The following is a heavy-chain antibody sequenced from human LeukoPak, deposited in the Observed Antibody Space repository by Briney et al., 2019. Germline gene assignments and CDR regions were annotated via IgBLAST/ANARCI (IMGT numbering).Heavy chain of an antibody. D-gene: IGHD3-3*01. CDR3: TCHFWSGYYIDY. Sequence: GGSLRLSCAASGFTFSGSAMHWVRQASGKGLEWVGRIRSKANSYATAYAASVKGRFTISRDDSKNTAHLQMNSLKTEDTAVYYCTCHFWSGYYIDYWGQGTLVTVSS. CDR1: GFTFSGSA. J-gene: IGHJ4*02. V-gene: IGHV3-73*01. CDR2: IRSKANSYAT.